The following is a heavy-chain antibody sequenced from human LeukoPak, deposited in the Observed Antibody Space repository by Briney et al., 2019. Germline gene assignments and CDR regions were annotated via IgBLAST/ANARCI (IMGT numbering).Heavy chain of an antibody. CDR3: ASHPHYYDSSGYRFDY. CDR1: GYSISSGYY. J-gene: IGHJ4*02. V-gene: IGHV4-38-2*02. CDR2: IYHSGRT. D-gene: IGHD3-22*01. Sequence: SETLSLTCTVSGYSISSGYYWGWIRQPPGKGLEWIGSIYHSGRTYYNPSLKSRVTISVDTSKNQFSLKLSSVTAADTAVYYCASHPHYYDSSGYRFDYWGQGTLVTVSS.